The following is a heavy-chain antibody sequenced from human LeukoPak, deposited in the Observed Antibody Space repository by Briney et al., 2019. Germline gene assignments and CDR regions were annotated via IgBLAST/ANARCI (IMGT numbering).Heavy chain of an antibody. D-gene: IGHD3-10*01. J-gene: IGHJ4*02. CDR3: TWLGTVHSLGDC. V-gene: IGHV3-15*01. CDR1: GLTFTDAW. Sequence: GGSLRLSCAVSGLTFTDAWMGWVRQAPGKGLEWVGRIKSKGSGGTIDYGAPVKGRFTISRDDSKDTVYLEMNSLETEGTAVYYCTWLGTVHSLGDCWGQGALVTVSS. CDR2: IKSKGSGGTI.